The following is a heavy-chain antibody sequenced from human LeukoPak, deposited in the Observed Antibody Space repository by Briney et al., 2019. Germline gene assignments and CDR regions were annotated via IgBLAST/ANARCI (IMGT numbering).Heavy chain of an antibody. V-gene: IGHV1-69*04. J-gene: IGHJ4*02. D-gene: IGHD4-11*01. CDR1: VGTFSSYA. CDR3: ARTVHSNSQLLIG. Sequence: ASVKVSCKASVGTFSSYAISWVRQSPGQGLEWMGRIIPILGIANYAQKFQGRVTITADKSTSTAYMELSSLRSEDTAVYYCARTVHSNSQLLIGWGQGTLVTVSS. CDR2: IIPILGIA.